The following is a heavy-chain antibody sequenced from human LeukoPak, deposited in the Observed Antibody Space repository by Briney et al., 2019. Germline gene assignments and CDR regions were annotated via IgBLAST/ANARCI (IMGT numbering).Heavy chain of an antibody. V-gene: IGHV3-33*01. CDR1: GFTFSSYA. Sequence: GGSLRLSCAASGFTFSSYAMHWVRQAPGKGLEWVAVIWYDGSNKYYADSVKGRFTISRDNSKNTLYLQMNSLRDEDTAVYYCARGGMYCSGGSCYLFDYWGQGTLVTVSS. CDR2: IWYDGSNK. CDR3: ARGGMYCSGGSCYLFDY. J-gene: IGHJ4*02. D-gene: IGHD2-15*01.